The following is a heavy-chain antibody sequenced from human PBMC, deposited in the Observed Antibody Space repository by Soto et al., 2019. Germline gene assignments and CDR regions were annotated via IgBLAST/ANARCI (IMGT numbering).Heavy chain of an antibody. V-gene: IGHV3-7*05. CDR1: GFPLSSYW. J-gene: IGHJ4*02. CDR3: ARDRSHNILTGYSPGYFDY. CDR2: IKQDGSEK. D-gene: IGHD3-9*01. Sequence: GGSPSLHYAASGFPLSSYWMSLVRQAPGKGLEWVTNIKQDGSEKYYVDSVKGRFTISRDNAKNSLYLQMNSLRAEDTAVYYCARDRSHNILTGYSPGYFDYWGQGTLVTVSS.